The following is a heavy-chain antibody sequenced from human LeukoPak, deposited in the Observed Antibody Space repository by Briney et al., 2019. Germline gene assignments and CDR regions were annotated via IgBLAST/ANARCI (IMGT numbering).Heavy chain of an antibody. CDR1: GFTFSDYY. CDR3: ARGDAWEDSGAFDI. Sequence: PGGSLRLSCAASGFTFSDYYMSWIRQAPGKGLEWVSVIYSGGSTYYADSVKGRFTISRHNSKNTLYLQMNSLRSEDTAVYYCARGDAWEDSGAFDIWGQGTMVTVSS. CDR2: IYSGGST. V-gene: IGHV3-53*04. J-gene: IGHJ3*02. D-gene: IGHD1-26*01.